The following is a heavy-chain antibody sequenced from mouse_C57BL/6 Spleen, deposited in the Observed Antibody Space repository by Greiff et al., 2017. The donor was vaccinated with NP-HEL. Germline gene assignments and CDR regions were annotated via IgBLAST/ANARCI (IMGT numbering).Heavy chain of an antibody. J-gene: IGHJ2*01. CDR1: GYTFTTYP. CDR3: AREGLRRYFDY. D-gene: IGHD2-4*01. Sequence: QVQLQHSGAELVKPGASVKMSCKASGYTFTTYPIEWMKQNHGKSLEWIGNFHPYNDDTKYNEKFKGKATLTADTSSSTAYMQLSSLTSEDSAVYYCAREGLRRYFDYWGQGTTLTVSS. CDR2: FHPYNDDT. V-gene: IGHV1-47*01.